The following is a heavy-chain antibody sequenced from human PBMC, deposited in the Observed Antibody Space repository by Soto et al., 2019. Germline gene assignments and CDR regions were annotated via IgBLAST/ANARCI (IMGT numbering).Heavy chain of an antibody. V-gene: IGHV4-30-2*01. CDR3: VGSIGAFWFDP. CDR2: IYHSGST. CDR1: GGSISSGGYS. Sequence: QLQLQESGSGLVKPSQTLSLTCAVSGGSISSGGYSWSWIRQPPGKGLEWIGYIYHSGSTYYNPSLKXRXTXSLXRSKNQFSLKLSSVTAADTAVYYCVGSIGAFWFDPWGQGTLVTVSS. D-gene: IGHD5-12*01. J-gene: IGHJ5*02.